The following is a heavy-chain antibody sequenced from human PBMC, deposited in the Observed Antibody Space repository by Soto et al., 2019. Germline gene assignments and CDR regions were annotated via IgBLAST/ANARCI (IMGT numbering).Heavy chain of an antibody. J-gene: IGHJ4*02. CDR3: AREFCISGRCYQEVLAY. Sequence: EVQLVESGGGLVQPGVSLRLSCAASGFSVSSNFMSWVRQAPGKGLEWVSVIYTGGSTFYADSVKGRLTISRDNSKNTLYLQMNSLRAADQAIYYCAREFCISGRCYQEVLAYWGQGVLVTVSS. CDR2: IYTGGST. CDR1: GFSVSSNF. D-gene: IGHD2-15*01. V-gene: IGHV3-66*01.